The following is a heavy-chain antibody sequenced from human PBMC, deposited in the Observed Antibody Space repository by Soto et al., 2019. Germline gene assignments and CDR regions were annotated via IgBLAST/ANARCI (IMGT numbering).Heavy chain of an antibody. V-gene: IGHV3-7*01. D-gene: IGHD3-10*01. Sequence: VQLVESGGGLVQPGGSLRLSCAASGFTFSSYWMTWVRQAPGKGLEWVANIKQDGSEKYYVDSVKGRFTISRDNARKSLFLQINRLSAEDTVVYYCARGYYYGTGSFSPETYLDVWGKGPTVTVSS. CDR1: GFTFSSYW. CDR3: ARGYYYGTGSFSPETYLDV. J-gene: IGHJ6*03. CDR2: IKQDGSEK.